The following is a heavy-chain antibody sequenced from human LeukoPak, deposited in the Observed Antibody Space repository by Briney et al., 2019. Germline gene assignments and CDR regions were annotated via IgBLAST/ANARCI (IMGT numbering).Heavy chain of an antibody. J-gene: IGHJ4*02. Sequence: GESLKISCKGSGYSFTSYWIGWERQMPGKVLEWMGIIYPGDSDTRYSPSFQGQVTISADKSISTAYLQWSSLKASDTAMYYCALNSHDYGDYGVYWGQGTLVTVSS. CDR3: ALNSHDYGDYGVY. V-gene: IGHV5-51*01. CDR2: IYPGDSDT. D-gene: IGHD4-17*01. CDR1: GYSFTSYW.